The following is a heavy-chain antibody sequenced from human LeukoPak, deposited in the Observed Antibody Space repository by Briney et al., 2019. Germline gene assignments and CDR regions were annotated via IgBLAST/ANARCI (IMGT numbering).Heavy chain of an antibody. CDR1: GFTFRNYG. D-gene: IGHD4-23*01. J-gene: IGHJ5*02. CDR2: ISFDGSKR. Sequence: GRSLTLSCAASGFTFRNYGMHWVRQAPGKGLEWVALISFDGSKRYYTDSVKGRLTISRDNSKNTLYLQMNSLRAEDTAVYFCEYGGRSDSGSWFDPWGQGTLVTVSS. V-gene: IGHV3-30*03. CDR3: EYGGRSDSGSWFDP.